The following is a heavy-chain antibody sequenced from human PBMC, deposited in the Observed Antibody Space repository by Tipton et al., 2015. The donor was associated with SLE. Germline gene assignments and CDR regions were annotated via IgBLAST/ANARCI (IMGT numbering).Heavy chain of an antibody. CDR1: GGSISSYY. Sequence: TLSLTCTVSGGSISSYYWSWIRQPPGKGLEWIGYIYYSGSTNYNPSHKSRVTISVDTSKNQFSLKLSSVTAADTAVYYCARDPAPYSSPSEYFDLWGRGTLVTVSS. CDR2: IYYSGST. V-gene: IGHV4-59*01. D-gene: IGHD6-6*01. J-gene: IGHJ2*01. CDR3: ARDPAPYSSPSEYFDL.